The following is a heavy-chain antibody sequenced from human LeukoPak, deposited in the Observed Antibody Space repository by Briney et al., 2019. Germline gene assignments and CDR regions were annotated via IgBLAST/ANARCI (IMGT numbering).Heavy chain of an antibody. D-gene: IGHD1-1*01. V-gene: IGHV3-23*01. Sequence: GGSLRLSCAASGFTFSSYAMSWVRQAPGKGLEWVSAISGSGGSTYYADSVKGRFTISRDNSKNTLYLQMNSLRAEDTAVYYCAKDQHSKLEPSYYFDYWGQGTLVTVSS. J-gene: IGHJ4*02. CDR2: ISGSGGST. CDR3: AKDQHSKLEPSYYFDY. CDR1: GFTFSSYA.